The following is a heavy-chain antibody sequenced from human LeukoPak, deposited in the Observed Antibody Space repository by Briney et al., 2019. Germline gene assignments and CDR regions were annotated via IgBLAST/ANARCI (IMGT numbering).Heavy chain of an antibody. Sequence: SETLSLTCTASGGSISSYYWSWIRQPPGKGREWIGYIYTSGSTNYNPSLKSRVTISVDTSKNQFSLKLSSVTAADTAVYYCARHRSIRNWFDPWGQGTLVTVSS. D-gene: IGHD6-6*01. V-gene: IGHV4-4*09. J-gene: IGHJ5*02. CDR1: GGSISSYY. CDR2: IYTSGST. CDR3: ARHRSIRNWFDP.